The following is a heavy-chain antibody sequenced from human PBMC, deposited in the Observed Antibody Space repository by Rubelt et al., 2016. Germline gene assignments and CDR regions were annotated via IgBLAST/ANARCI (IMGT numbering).Heavy chain of an antibody. Sequence: KGRFTISRDNAKNSLYLQMNSLRAEDTAVYYCAREGSYYYYGMDVWGQGTTVTVSS. CDR3: AREGSYYYYGMDV. V-gene: IGHV3-11*05. J-gene: IGHJ6*02.